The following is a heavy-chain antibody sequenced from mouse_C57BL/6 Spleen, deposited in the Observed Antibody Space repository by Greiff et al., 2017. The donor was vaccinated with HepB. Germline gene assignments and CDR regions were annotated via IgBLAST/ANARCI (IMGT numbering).Heavy chain of an antibody. V-gene: IGHV1-82*01. D-gene: IGHD1-1*01. CDR1: GYAFSSSW. CDR3: ARPKDYYGSSYAAMDY. J-gene: IGHJ4*01. CDR2: IYPGDGDT. Sequence: QVQLQQPGPELVKPGASVKISCKASGYAFSSSWMNWVKQRPGKGLEWIGRIYPGDGDTNYNGKFKGKATLTADKSSSTAYMQLSSLTSEDSAVYFCARPKDYYGSSYAAMDYWGQGTSVTVSS.